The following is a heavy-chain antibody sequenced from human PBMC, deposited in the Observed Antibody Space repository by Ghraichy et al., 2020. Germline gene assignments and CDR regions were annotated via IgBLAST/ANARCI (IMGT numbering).Heavy chain of an antibody. CDR3: ARGPSSYYYGMDV. CDR2: IYYSGST. J-gene: IGHJ6*02. Sequence: SETLSLTCTVSDGSISSYYWNWIRQPPGKGLEWIGYIYYSGSTNYNPSLKSRVTISVDTSKNQFFLKLSSVTAADTAVFYCARGPSSYYYGMDVWGQGTTVTVSS. V-gene: IGHV4-59*01. CDR1: DGSISSYY. D-gene: IGHD2-2*01.